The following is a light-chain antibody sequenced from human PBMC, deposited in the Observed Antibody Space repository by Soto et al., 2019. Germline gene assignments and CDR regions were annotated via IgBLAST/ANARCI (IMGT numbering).Light chain of an antibody. CDR1: QSISNNY. CDR2: GAS. Sequence: ENVLTQSPDILSLSPGERVTLSCRASQSISNNYLAWYQQKPSQAPRVLIYGASSRATGMPARFSGSGSGTDFTLTISRLQPEDFALYYCQQYGRSLPTFGRGTKLEIK. V-gene: IGKV3-20*01. CDR3: QQYGRSLPT. J-gene: IGKJ2*01.